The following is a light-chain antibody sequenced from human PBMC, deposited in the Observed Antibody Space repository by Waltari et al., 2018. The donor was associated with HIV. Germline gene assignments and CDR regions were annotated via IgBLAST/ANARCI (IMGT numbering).Light chain of an antibody. CDR1: QDISRD. CDR3: QQLNTYPLT. J-gene: IGKJ4*01. V-gene: IGKV1-9*01. Sequence: DIQLTQSPSFLPASVGERVPITCRASQDISRDLAWYQQKPGKAPELLISAASNLQSGVPIRFSGSGSETEFTLTINSLQPEDSATYSCQQLNTYPLTFGGGTRVDIK. CDR2: AAS.